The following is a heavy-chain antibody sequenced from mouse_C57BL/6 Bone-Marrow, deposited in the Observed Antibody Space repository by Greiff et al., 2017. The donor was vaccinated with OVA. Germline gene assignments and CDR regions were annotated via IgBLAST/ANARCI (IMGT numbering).Heavy chain of an antibody. Sequence: QVHVKQPGAELVRPGTSVKLSCKASGYTFTSYWMHWVKQRPGQGLEWIGVIDPSDSYTNYNQKFKGKATLTVDTSSSTAYMQLSSLTSEDSAVYCCARASSGLDYWGQGTTLTVSS. V-gene: IGHV1-59*01. D-gene: IGHD3-2*02. CDR2: IDPSDSYT. CDR3: ARASSGLDY. CDR1: GYTFTSYW. J-gene: IGHJ2*01.